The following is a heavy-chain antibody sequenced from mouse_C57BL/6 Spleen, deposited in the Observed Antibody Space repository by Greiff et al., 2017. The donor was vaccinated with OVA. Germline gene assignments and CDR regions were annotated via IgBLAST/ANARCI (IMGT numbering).Heavy chain of an antibody. CDR2: ISYDGSN. CDR1: GYSITSGYY. V-gene: IGHV3-6*01. D-gene: IGHD2-2*01. CDR3: ARALYGYDGGADY. J-gene: IGHJ4*01. Sequence: EVQVVESGPGLVKPSQSLSLTCSVTGYSITSGYYWNWIRQFPGNKLEWMGYISYDGSNNYNPSLKNRISITRDTSKNQFFLKLNSVTTEDTATYYCARALYGYDGGADYWGQGTSVTVSS.